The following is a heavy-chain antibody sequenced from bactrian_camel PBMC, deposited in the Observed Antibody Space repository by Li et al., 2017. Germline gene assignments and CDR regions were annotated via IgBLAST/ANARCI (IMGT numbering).Heavy chain of an antibody. D-gene: IGHD1*01. Sequence: VQLVESGGGSVQVGGSLNLSCTAEGDQFGARCMGWFRQGPGIQRLREGIATIYTGDNSAAYSDSVKGRFTISHENANDTVYLQMDNLKPEDTAMYYCAAAAGREIHAAQILSAKAYDAWGQGTQVTVS. CDR1: GDQFGARC. J-gene: IGHJ4*01. CDR3: AAAAGREIHAAQILSAKAYDA. CDR2: IYTGDNSA. V-gene: IGHV3S66*01.